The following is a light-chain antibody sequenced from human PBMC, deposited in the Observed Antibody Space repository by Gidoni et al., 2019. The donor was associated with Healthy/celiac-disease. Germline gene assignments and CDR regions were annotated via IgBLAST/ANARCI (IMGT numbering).Light chain of an antibody. CDR1: QSVSSSY. Sequence: EIVLTQSPGTLSLSPGERATLSCRASQSVSSSYLAWYQQKPGQAPRLLIYSASSRVTGIPDRFSGSGSVTDFTLTISRLEPEDFAVYYCQQYGSSPPMYTFGQGTKLEIK. J-gene: IGKJ2*01. V-gene: IGKV3-20*01. CDR2: SAS. CDR3: QQYGSSPPMYT.